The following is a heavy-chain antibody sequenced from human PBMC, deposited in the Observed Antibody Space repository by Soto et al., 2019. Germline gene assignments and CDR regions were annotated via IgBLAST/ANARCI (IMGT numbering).Heavy chain of an antibody. CDR2: VYDSGLT. D-gene: IGHD6-13*01. V-gene: IGHV4-59*08. CDR1: GGSITGYS. J-gene: IGHJ6*03. CDR3: AAAGSRYFYYDMDV. Sequence: QVQLQESGPGLVKPSETLSLTCTVSGGSITGYSWSWIRQPPGKGLEWLGYVYDSGLTNYNPSLKSRVSMALNMSKLHYSPQLSSPTAADTAVYYCAAAGSRYFYYDMDVWGKGTTVTVSS.